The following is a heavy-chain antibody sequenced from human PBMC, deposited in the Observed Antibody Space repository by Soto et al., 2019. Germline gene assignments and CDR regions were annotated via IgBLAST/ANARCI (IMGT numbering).Heavy chain of an antibody. CDR1: GFTFSSYS. Sequence: EVQLVESGGGLVQPGGSLRLSCAVSGFTFSSYSMNWVRQAPGKGLEWVSYISSSSSTIYYADSVKGRFTISRDNAKNSLYLHMNSLRDEDTAVYYCARQGGSLNWFDPWGQGTLVTVSS. D-gene: IGHD1-26*01. CDR2: ISSSSSTI. CDR3: ARQGGSLNWFDP. V-gene: IGHV3-48*02. J-gene: IGHJ5*02.